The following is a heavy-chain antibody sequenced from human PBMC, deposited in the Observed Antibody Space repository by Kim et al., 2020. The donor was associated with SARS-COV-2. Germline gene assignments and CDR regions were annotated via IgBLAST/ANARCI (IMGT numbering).Heavy chain of an antibody. CDR2: ISNSGATT. CDR1: GFTFSSYA. J-gene: IGHJ4*02. V-gene: IGHV3-64*01. CDR3: ARKAAGNGGIDY. Sequence: GGSLRLSCAASGFTFSSYAMHWVRQAPGKGLECISAISNSGATTYYANSVKGRFTISRDNSKKTLSLQMGSLRAEDMGVYYCARKAAGNGGIDYWGQGTLVTVSS. D-gene: IGHD6-13*01.